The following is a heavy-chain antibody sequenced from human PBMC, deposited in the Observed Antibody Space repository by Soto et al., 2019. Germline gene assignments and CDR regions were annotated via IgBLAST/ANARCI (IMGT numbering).Heavy chain of an antibody. CDR2: ITPIFDAA. CDR1: GGTFSNYA. J-gene: IGHJ2*01. V-gene: IGHV1-69*12. Sequence: QVQLVQSGAEVKEPGSSVKVSCKASGGTFSNYAINWVRQAPGQGLEWIGGITPIFDAAHYAQKFQGRVTITADESTTTAYMELSSLRSEDTAVYYCAKATSLYGAGHWYFDLWGRGTLVTVSS. D-gene: IGHD4-17*01. CDR3: AKATSLYGAGHWYFDL.